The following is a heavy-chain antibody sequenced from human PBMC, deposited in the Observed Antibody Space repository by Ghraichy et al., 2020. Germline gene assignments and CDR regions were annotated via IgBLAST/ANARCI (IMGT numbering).Heavy chain of an antibody. V-gene: IGHV1-69*13. CDR1: GGTFSSYT. J-gene: IGHJ6*02. CDR2: IIPIFHTA. Sequence: SVKVSCKASGGTFSSYTVSWVRQAPGQGLEWMGGIIPIFHTANYARPFEGRVTITADASTSTAYMELRSLRSEDTAIYYCARGGSGGYTSTYYFGMDVWGQGTTVTVSS. CDR3: ARGGSGGYTSTYYFGMDV. D-gene: IGHD2-15*01.